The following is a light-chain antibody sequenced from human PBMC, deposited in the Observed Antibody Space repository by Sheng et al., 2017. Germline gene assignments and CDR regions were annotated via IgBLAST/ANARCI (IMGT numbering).Light chain of an antibody. J-gene: IGKJ2*01. CDR3: QQSYSLPYT. Sequence: DIQMTQSPSSLSASIGDRVTLTCRASQAITTYVNWHQQTPGKAPNLLIYAASILQSGVPSRFSGSGSGSDFTLTINGLQSEDFATYYCQQSYSLPYTFGKGTKLEIK. V-gene: IGKV1-39*01. CDR1: QAITTY. CDR2: AAS.